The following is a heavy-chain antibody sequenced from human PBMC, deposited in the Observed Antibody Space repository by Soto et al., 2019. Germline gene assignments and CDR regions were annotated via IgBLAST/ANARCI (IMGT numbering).Heavy chain of an antibody. J-gene: IGHJ3*02. Sequence: GGSLRLSCAASVFTFSSCSMNWVRQAPGKGLEWVSYISSSSNTIYYADSVKGRFTISRDNAKNSLYLQMNSLRDEDTAVYYCARDPPSNLGNDAFDIWGQGTMVTVSS. V-gene: IGHV3-48*02. CDR1: VFTFSSCS. CDR3: ARDPPSNLGNDAFDI. CDR2: ISSSSNTI. D-gene: IGHD3-16*01.